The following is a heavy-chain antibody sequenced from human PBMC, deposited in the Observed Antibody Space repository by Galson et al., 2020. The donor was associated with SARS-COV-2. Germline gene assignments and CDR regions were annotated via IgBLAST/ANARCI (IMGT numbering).Heavy chain of an antibody. V-gene: IGHV3-15*07. CDR1: GFTFSNVW. CDR3: ATGAPCSGYVFDS. J-gene: IGHJ4*02. CDR2: ITRKVAGGTI. Sequence: GGSLRLSCAAAGFTFSNVWMAWVRQAPGKGLEWVARITRKVAGGTIDVAAPVKGRFTVSRDDSQNTVYLQMNSLKAEDTAVYFCATGAPCSGYVFDSWGQGTLVTVSS. D-gene: IGHD3-22*01.